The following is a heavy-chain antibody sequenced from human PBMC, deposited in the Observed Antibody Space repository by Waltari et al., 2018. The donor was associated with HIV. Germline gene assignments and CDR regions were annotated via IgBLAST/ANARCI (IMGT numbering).Heavy chain of an antibody. D-gene: IGHD6-19*01. CDR3: TSPGYSSGSFDY. J-gene: IGHJ4*02. Sequence: QVQLQESGPGLVKPSETLSLTCTVSGYSISSGYYWGWIRQPPGKGLEWIGSMYHRGSTYDNPSLKGRVTISIDTSKNQVSLKLYSVTAADTAVYYCTSPGYSSGSFDYWGQGTLVTVSS. V-gene: IGHV4-38-2*02. CDR2: MYHRGST. CDR1: GYSISSGYY.